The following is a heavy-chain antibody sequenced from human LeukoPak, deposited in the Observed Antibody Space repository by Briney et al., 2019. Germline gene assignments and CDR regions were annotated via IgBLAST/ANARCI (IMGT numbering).Heavy chain of an antibody. V-gene: IGHV4-59*01. CDR3: ARVYYDGSGYNFDY. CDR1: GDSISSYY. J-gene: IGHJ4*02. Sequence: SETLSLTCTVSGDSISSYYWSWIRQPPGKGLEWIGYIYYSGSTNYNPSLKSRVTISVDTSKNQFSLKLSSVTAADTAVYYCARVYYDGSGYNFDYWGQGTLVIVSS. D-gene: IGHD3-22*01. CDR2: IYYSGST.